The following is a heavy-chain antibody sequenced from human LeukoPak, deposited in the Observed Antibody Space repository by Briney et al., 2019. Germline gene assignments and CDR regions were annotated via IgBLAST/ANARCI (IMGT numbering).Heavy chain of an antibody. CDR3: AKDMSGWTYFDY. D-gene: IGHD6-19*01. CDR1: GFTFSSYG. CDR2: IRYDGSNE. Sequence: GGSLRLSCAASGFTFSSYGMHWVRQAPGKGLEWVAFIRYDGSNEYYADSVKGRFTISRDNSKNTLYLQMKSLRAEDTDVYYCAKDMSGWTYFDYWGQGTLVTVSS. J-gene: IGHJ4*02. V-gene: IGHV3-30*02.